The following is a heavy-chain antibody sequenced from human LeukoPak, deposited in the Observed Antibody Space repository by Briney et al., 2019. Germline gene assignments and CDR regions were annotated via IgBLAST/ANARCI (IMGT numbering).Heavy chain of an antibody. Sequence: QPGGFLRLSCAASGFTFSSYGMHWVRQAPGKGLEWVAVISYDGSNKYYADSVKGRFTISRDNSKNTLYLQMNSLRAEDTAVYYCAKSPFWGQGTLVTVSS. V-gene: IGHV3-30*18. CDR3: AKSPF. CDR2: ISYDGSNK. CDR1: GFTFSSYG. J-gene: IGHJ4*02.